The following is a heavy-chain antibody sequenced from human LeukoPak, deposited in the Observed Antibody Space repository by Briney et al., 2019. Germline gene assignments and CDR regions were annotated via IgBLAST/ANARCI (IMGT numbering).Heavy chain of an antibody. V-gene: IGHV3-20*04. D-gene: IGHD3-10*01. CDR3: ARELNYYGSGSPPKTP. CDR2: INWNGDST. Sequence: PGGSLRLSCAASGFIFDDYGMSWVRPAPGKGLEWVSGINWNGDSTHYADSVKGRFAITRDNAKNSLYLQMNSLRAEDTAFYYCARELNYYGSGSPPKTPWGQGTLVTVSS. CDR1: GFIFDDYG. J-gene: IGHJ5*02.